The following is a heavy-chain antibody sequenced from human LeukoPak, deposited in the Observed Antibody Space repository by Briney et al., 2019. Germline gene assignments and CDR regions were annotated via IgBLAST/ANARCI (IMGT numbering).Heavy chain of an antibody. V-gene: IGHV3-74*01. CDR2: INSDGSST. J-gene: IGHJ4*02. CDR1: GFTFSSYW. CDR3: ARGDGDGSGWYSAPEY. Sequence: QPGRSLRLSCAASGFTFSSYWMHWVRQAPGKGLVWVSRINSDGSSTTYADSVKGRFTISRDNAKNTLYLQMNSLRAEDTAVYYCARGDGDGSGWYSAPEYWGQGTLVTVSS. D-gene: IGHD6-19*01.